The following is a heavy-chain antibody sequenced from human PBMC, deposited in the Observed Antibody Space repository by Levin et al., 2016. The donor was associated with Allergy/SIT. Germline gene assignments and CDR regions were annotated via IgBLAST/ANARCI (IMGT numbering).Heavy chain of an antibody. D-gene: IGHD3/OR15-3a*01. V-gene: IGHV3-20*04. Sequence: GESLKISCAASGFTFNEYGINWVRQAPGRGLEWVSGINGKGDRTGYADSVKGRFTISRDNDKRSLYLQMNSLRTEDTAVYYCATGTGYYYDSWGQGTLVTVSS. CDR3: ATGTGYYYDS. J-gene: IGHJ4*02. CDR1: GFTFNEYG. CDR2: INGKGDRT.